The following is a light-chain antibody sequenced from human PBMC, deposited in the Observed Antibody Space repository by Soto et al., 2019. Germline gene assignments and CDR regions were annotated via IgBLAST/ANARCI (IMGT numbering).Light chain of an antibody. V-gene: IGKV3-15*01. CDR2: GAS. Sequence: EIVITQSPATLSVSPGERATLSCRASQSISSSLAWYQQKPGQAPRLLIHGASTRATSNPGGFSGSGSGAEFTLTISSLQSEDFALYYCQQYYDWPPTFGQGTKVDIK. CDR1: QSISSS. CDR3: QQYYDWPPT. J-gene: IGKJ1*01.